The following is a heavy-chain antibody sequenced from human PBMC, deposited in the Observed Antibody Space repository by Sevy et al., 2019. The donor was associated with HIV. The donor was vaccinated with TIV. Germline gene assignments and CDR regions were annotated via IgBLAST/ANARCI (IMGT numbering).Heavy chain of an antibody. CDR1: GFTFSNSF. Sequence: GGSLRLSCAASGFTFSNSFMSWARQAPGRGLEWVGRITRKIDGETTLYAAPVKGRFTISRDDSRNTMYLQMDSLKNEDKAMYYCGTGDAYDVSGQGTTVTVSS. CDR2: ITRKIDGETT. D-gene: IGHD7-27*01. J-gene: IGHJ3*01. V-gene: IGHV3-15*06. CDR3: GTGDAYDV.